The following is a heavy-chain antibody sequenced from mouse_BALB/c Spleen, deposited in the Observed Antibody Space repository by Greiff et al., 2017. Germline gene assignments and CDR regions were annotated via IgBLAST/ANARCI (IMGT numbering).Heavy chain of an antibody. D-gene: IGHD4-1*01. CDR3: ARRVGRGAMDY. CDR2: INPYNGAT. Sequence: VHVKQSGPELVKPGASVKISCKASGYSFTGYYMHWVKQSHVKSLEWIGRINPYNGATSYNQNFKDKASLTVDKSSSTAYMELHSLTSEDSAVYYCARRVGRGAMDYWGQGTSVTVSS. V-gene: IGHV1-31*01. J-gene: IGHJ4*01. CDR1: GYSFTGYY.